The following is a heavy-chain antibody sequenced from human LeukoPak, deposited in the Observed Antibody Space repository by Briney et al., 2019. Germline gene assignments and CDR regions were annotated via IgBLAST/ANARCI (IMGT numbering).Heavy chain of an antibody. J-gene: IGHJ4*02. D-gene: IGHD3-10*01. CDR3: ARGYYYRT. CDR2: IYADGSS. V-gene: IGHV4-61*02. CDR1: GGSVGRDNSY. Sequence: SETLSLTCTVSGGSVGRDNSYWNWIRQPAGKGLEWIGRIYADGSSTYNPSLKSRVTILVDTSKNQFSLRLSSMTAADTAVYYCARGYYYRTWGLGTLVTVSS.